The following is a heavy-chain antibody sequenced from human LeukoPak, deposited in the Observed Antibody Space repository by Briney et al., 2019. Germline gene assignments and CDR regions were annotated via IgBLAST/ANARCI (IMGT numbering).Heavy chain of an antibody. V-gene: IGHV3-74*03. CDR3: ARATHYYL. CDR1: GFTFSSYW. CDR2: ISSDGRST. J-gene: IGHJ5*02. Sequence: QPGGSLRLSCAASGFTFSSYWMHWVRHAPGKGLVWVSRISSDGRSTMYVDSVKGRFTISRDNAKNTPYLQMNILRAEDTAVYYCARATHYYLWGQGTLVTVSS. D-gene: IGHD3-10*01.